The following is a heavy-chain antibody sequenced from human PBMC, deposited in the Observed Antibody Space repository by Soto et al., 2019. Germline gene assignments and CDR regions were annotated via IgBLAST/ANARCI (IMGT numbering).Heavy chain of an antibody. V-gene: IGHV1-3*01. Sequence: ASVKVSCKASGYTFTSYAMHWVRQAPGQRLEWMGWINAGNGNTKYSQKFQGRVTITRDTSASTAYMELSSLRSEDTAVYYCATGIGFYYNSSGPSGYFDYWGQGTLVTVSS. D-gene: IGHD3-22*01. CDR1: GYTFTSYA. CDR2: INAGNGNT. J-gene: IGHJ4*02. CDR3: ATGIGFYYNSSGPSGYFDY.